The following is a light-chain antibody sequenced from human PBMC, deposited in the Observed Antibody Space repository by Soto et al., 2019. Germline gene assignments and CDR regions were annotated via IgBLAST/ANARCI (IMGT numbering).Light chain of an antibody. CDR2: KTS. CDR1: QSLNSW. Sequence: DIQMTQSPSTLSASVGDRVSITCRASQSLNSWLAWYQQKPGKAPKLLIYKTSTFESGVPSRFSGSGSGTEFTLTISNLQPDDFATYYFQQDNTYSFGQGPKLEI. J-gene: IGKJ2*01. V-gene: IGKV1-5*03. CDR3: QQDNTYS.